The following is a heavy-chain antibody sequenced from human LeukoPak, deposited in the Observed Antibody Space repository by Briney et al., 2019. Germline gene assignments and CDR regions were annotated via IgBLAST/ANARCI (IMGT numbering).Heavy chain of an antibody. D-gene: IGHD3-22*01. CDR1: GFTFSSYG. J-gene: IGHJ4*02. CDR2: IRYDGSNK. Sequence: GGSLRLSCAASGFTFSSYGMHWVRQAPGKGLEWVAFIRYDGSNKYYADSVKGRFTISRDNSKNTLYLQMNSLRAEDTAVYYCAKTHYDSSGYYSVFDYWGQGTLVTVSS. V-gene: IGHV3-30*02. CDR3: AKTHYDSSGYYSVFDY.